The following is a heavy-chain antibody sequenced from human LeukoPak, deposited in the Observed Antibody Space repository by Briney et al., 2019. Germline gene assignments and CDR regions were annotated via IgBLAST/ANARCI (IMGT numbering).Heavy chain of an antibody. J-gene: IGHJ5*02. Sequence: PGGSLRLSCAASGFTFSSYSMNWVRQAPGKGLEWGSSISSSISYIYYADSVKGRCTISRDNAKHSLYLPMTTLRAEHTAVYYCARDPVPAAIPVGDWFDPWGQGTLVTVSS. V-gene: IGHV3-21*01. CDR1: GFTFSSYS. CDR3: ARDPVPAAIPVGDWFDP. D-gene: IGHD2-2*02. CDR2: ISSSISYI.